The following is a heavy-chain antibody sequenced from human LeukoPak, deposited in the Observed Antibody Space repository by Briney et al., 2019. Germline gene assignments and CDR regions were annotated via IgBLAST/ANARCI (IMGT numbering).Heavy chain of an antibody. CDR2: INHSGST. CDR3: ARGRGGYYYGSGTFASWFDS. CDR1: GGSISSYY. D-gene: IGHD3-10*01. V-gene: IGHV4-34*01. J-gene: IGHJ5*01. Sequence: SETLSLTCTVSGGSISSYYWSWIRQPPGKGLEWIGEINHSGSTNYNPSLKSRVTISVDTSKNQFSVKLNSVTAADTAVYYCARGRGGYYYGSGTFASWFDSWGQGTLVTVSS.